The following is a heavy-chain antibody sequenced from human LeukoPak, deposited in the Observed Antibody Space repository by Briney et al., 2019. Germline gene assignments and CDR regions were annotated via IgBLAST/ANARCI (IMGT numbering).Heavy chain of an antibody. CDR1: GGSISSSSYY. CDR2: IYYSGST. Sequence: PSETLSLTCTVSGGSISSSSYYWGWIRQPPGKGLEWIGSIYYSGSTYYNPSLKSRVTISVDRSKNQFSLKLSSVTAADTAVYYCARDALGYCSSTSCYARWFDPWGQGTLVTVSS. J-gene: IGHJ5*02. V-gene: IGHV4-39*07. D-gene: IGHD2-2*01. CDR3: ARDALGYCSSTSCYARWFDP.